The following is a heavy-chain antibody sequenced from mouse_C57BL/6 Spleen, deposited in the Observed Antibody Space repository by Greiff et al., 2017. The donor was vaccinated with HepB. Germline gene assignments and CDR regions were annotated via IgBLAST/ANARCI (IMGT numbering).Heavy chain of an antibody. CDR3: ARNYYGNPYWYFDV. CDR2: IYPGDGDT. D-gene: IGHD2-1*01. V-gene: IGHV1-82*01. J-gene: IGHJ1*03. Sequence: QVQLQQSGPELVKPGASVKISCKASGYAFSSSWMNWVKQRPGKGLEWIGRIYPGDGDTNYNGKFKGKATLTADKSSSTAYMQLSSLTSEDSAVYFCARNYYGNPYWYFDVWGTGTTVTVSS. CDR1: GYAFSSSW.